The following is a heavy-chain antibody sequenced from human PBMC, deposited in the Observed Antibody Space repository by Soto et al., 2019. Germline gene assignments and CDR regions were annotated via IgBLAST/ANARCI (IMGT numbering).Heavy chain of an antibody. D-gene: IGHD3-22*01. J-gene: IGHJ4*02. CDR2: ISSSSTYI. CDR3: ARGTNYYDSSGYYGY. V-gene: IGHV3-21*01. CDR1: GFTFSSYS. Sequence: EVQLVESGGGLVKPGGSLRLSCAASGFTFSSYSMNWVRQAPGKGLQWVSSISSSSTYIYYADSVKGRFTISRDNAKNSLYLQMNSLRAEDTAVYYWARGTNYYDSSGYYGYGGQGLLVTVSS.